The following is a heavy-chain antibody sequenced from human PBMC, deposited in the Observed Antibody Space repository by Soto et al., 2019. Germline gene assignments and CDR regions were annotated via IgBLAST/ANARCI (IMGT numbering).Heavy chain of an antibody. CDR3: ARELDYYDSSGYSPGAFDI. D-gene: IGHD3-22*01. V-gene: IGHV1-18*01. CDR1: GYTFTSYG. Sequence: ASVKVSCKASGYTFTSYGISWVRQAPGQGLEWMGWISAYNGNTNYAQKLQGRVTMTTDTSTSTAYMELRSLRSDDTAVYYCARELDYYDSSGYSPGAFDIWGQGTMVTV. CDR2: ISAYNGNT. J-gene: IGHJ3*02.